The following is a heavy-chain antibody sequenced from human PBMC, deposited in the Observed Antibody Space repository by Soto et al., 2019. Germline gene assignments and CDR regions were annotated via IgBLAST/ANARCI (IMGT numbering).Heavy chain of an antibody. CDR2: SSNSGTFT. V-gene: IGHV3-11*03. J-gene: IGHJ4*02. CDR3: VRSGDNYNVLDY. CDR1: GFSISDHY. Sequence: EGSLRLSCAASGFSISDHYMSWIRQAPGKGLEWVSYSSNSGTFTKYADSVKGRFSISRDNAKNSLYLEINSLRGEDTAIYYCVRSGDNYNVLDYWGQGTPVTAPQ. D-gene: IGHD3-10*02.